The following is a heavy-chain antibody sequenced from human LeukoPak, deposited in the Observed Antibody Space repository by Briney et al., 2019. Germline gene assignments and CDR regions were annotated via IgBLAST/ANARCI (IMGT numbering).Heavy chain of an antibody. D-gene: IGHD3-10*01. CDR2: IYPNHGAT. CDR1: GYTFSGTGWY. Sequence: ASVKVSCKASGYTFSGTGWYLYWLRQAPGQGLECMGWIYPNHGATAYAQKFQGRGAMTRDTSITTAYMELSRLRPDDTAVYYCARDGPAQMVDFDYWGQGTLVTVSS. J-gene: IGHJ4*02. V-gene: IGHV1-2*02. CDR3: ARDGPAQMVDFDY.